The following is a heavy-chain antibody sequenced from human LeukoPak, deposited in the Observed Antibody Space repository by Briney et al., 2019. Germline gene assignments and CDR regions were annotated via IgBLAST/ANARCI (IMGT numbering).Heavy chain of an antibody. V-gene: IGHV3-74*01. J-gene: IGHJ4*02. Sequence: HAGGSLRLSCAASGFTFSTYWMHWVRQPPGKGPLWVSLINGDGSTTNYADSVKGRFTISRDNAKNTLYLQMNSLRGEDRAVYCCAEAASVRGVRYWGQGALGTVSS. CDR1: GFTFSTYW. CDR3: AEAASVRGVRY. CDR2: INGDGSTT. D-gene: IGHD3-10*01.